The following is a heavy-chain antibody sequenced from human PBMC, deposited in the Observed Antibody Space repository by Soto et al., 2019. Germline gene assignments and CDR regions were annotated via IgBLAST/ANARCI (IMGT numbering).Heavy chain of an antibody. CDR3: ARAYIVVVPAGTYYMDV. J-gene: IGHJ6*03. D-gene: IGHD2-2*01. V-gene: IGHV4-34*01. Sequence: SETLSLTCAVYGGSFSGYYWSWIRQPPGKGLEWIGEINHSGSTNYNPSLKSRVTISVDTSKNQFSLKLSSVTAADTAVYYCARAYIVVVPAGTYYMDVWGKGTTVTVSS. CDR2: INHSGST. CDR1: GGSFSGYY.